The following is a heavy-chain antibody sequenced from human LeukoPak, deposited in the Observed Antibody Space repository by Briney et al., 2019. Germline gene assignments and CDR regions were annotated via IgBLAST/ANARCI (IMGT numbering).Heavy chain of an antibody. CDR1: GFTFSSYG. CDR3: ARDPGGAAAGTIVDY. D-gene: IGHD6-13*01. CDR2: IWYDGSNK. J-gene: IGHJ4*02. Sequence: GGSLRLSCAASGFTFSSYGMYWVRQAPGKGLEWVAVIWYDGSNKHYADSVKGRFTISRDNSKNTLYLQMNSLRAEDTAVYYCARDPGGAAAGTIVDYWGQGALVMVSS. V-gene: IGHV3-33*07.